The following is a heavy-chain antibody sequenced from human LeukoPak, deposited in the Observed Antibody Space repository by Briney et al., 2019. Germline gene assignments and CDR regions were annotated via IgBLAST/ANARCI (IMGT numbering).Heavy chain of an antibody. V-gene: IGHV1-2*02. D-gene: IGHD6-13*01. Sequence: ASVTVSCKASGYTFTGYYMHWVRQAPGQGLEWMGWINPNSGGTNYAQKFQGRVTMTRDTSISTAYMELSRLRSDDTAVYYCAREGGAAVFFDYWGQGTLVTVSS. J-gene: IGHJ4*02. CDR1: GYTFTGYY. CDR3: AREGGAAVFFDY. CDR2: INPNSGGT.